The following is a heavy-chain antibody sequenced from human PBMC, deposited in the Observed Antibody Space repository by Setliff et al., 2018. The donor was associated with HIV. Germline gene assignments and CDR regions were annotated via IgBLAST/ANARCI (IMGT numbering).Heavy chain of an antibody. Sequence: SETLSLTCTVSGGSISSSSHHWSWIRQTPGKGLEWIGSIYYSGNSYYNPSLQSRVTISVDTSKNQFSLKLNSVTAADTAVYYCARGPDSRFLEWLSRPNYYYYMDVWGKGTTVTVSS. V-gene: IGHV4-39*07. D-gene: IGHD3-3*01. CDR1: GGSISSSSHH. CDR3: ARGPDSRFLEWLSRPNYYYYMDV. CDR2: IYYSGNS. J-gene: IGHJ6*03.